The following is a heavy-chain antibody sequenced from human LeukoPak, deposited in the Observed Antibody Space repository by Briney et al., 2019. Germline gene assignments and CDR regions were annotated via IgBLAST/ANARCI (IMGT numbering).Heavy chain of an antibody. CDR3: ARAGIEDSTLYYFDY. CDR2: IYYSGST. V-gene: IGHV4-30-4*08. D-gene: IGHD2-21*01. Sequence: SETLSLTCTVSGGSISSGDYNWSSIRQPPGKGLEWIGYIYYSGSTYYNPSLKSRVTISVDTSKNQFSLKLSSVTAADTAVYYCARAGIEDSTLYYFDYWGQGTLVTVSS. J-gene: IGHJ4*02. CDR1: GGSISSGDYN.